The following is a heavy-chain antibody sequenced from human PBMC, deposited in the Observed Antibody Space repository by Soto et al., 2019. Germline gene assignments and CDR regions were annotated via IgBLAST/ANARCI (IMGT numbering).Heavy chain of an antibody. J-gene: IGHJ4*02. Sequence: GGSLRLSCAASGFTFSSYAMSWVRQAPGKGLEWVSAISGSGGSTYYADSVKGRFTISRDNSKNTLYLQMNSLRAEDTAVYYCAKASDPENIVLMVYAIRCPIDYWGQGTLVTVSS. D-gene: IGHD2-8*01. CDR1: GFTFSSYA. V-gene: IGHV3-23*01. CDR2: ISGSGGST. CDR3: AKASDPENIVLMVYAIRCPIDY.